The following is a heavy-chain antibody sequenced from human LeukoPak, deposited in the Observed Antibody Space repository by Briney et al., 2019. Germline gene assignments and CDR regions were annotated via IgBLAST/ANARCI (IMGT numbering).Heavy chain of an antibody. J-gene: IGHJ6*03. CDR2: IYYSGST. Sequence: SETLSLTCTVSGGSISSGDYYWSWIRQPPGKGLEWIGYIYYSGSTYYNPSLKSRVTISVDTSKNQFSLKLSSVTAADTAVYYCARGRAGYYGSGSYHMDVWGKGTTVTVSS. CDR3: ARGRAGYYGSGSYHMDV. V-gene: IGHV4-30-4*08. D-gene: IGHD3-10*01. CDR1: GGSISSGDYY.